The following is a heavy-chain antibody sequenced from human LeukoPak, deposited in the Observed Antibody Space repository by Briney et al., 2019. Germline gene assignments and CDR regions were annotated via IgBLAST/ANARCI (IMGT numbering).Heavy chain of an antibody. V-gene: IGHV3-30-3*01. CDR2: ISGDGSNK. J-gene: IGHJ4*02. Sequence: PGRSLRLSCAASGFTFSNFAVHWVRQAPGKGLEWVAVISGDGSNKYYADSAKGRFTISRDNSKNTLYLQMNGLRAEDTAIYYCAREYDIAVYYFDYWGQGDLVTVSS. D-gene: IGHD2-15*01. CDR3: AREYDIAVYYFDY. CDR1: GFTFSNFA.